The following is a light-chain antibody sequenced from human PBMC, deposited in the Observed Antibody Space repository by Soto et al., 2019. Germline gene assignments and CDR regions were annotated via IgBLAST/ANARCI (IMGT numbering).Light chain of an antibody. J-gene: IGKJ1*01. CDR2: GAS. Sequence: EIVLTQSPGTLSLSPGDRATLSCRASQSVSSTYLAWYQQRPGRAPRLLLYGASSRATGIPDRFSSSGSGTDFTLTISRLEPEDFAVYYCQQHGSSPWAFGQGTKVEIK. CDR3: QQHGSSPWA. CDR1: QSVSSTY. V-gene: IGKV3-20*01.